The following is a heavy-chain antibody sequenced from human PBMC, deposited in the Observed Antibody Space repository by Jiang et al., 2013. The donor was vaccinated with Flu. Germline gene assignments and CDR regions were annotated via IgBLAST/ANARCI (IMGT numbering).Heavy chain of an antibody. J-gene: IGHJ3*02. CDR3: AGGYCSGGSCPYAFDI. V-gene: IGHV4-31*03. CDR1: GGSISSGGYY. Sequence: GSGLVKPSQTLSLTCTVSGGSISSGGYYWSWIRQHPGKGLEWIGYIYYSGSTYYNPSLKSRVTISVDTSKNQFSLKLSSVTAADTAVYYCAGGYCSGGSCPYAFDIWGQGDNGHRLF. D-gene: IGHD2-15*01. CDR2: IYYSGST.